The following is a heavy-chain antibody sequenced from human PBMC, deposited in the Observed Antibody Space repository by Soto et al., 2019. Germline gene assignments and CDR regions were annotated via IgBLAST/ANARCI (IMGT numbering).Heavy chain of an antibody. CDR3: AITGGGKYYYYGMDV. D-gene: IGHD2-15*01. Sequence: QVQLVESGGGVVQPGRSLRLSCAASGFTFSSYAMHWVRQAPGKGLEWVAVISYDGSNKYYADSVKGRFTISRDNSKNKLNLQMNSLRAEETAVYYCAITGGGKYYYYGMDVWGQGTTVTVSS. J-gene: IGHJ6*02. V-gene: IGHV3-30-3*01. CDR1: GFTFSSYA. CDR2: ISYDGSNK.